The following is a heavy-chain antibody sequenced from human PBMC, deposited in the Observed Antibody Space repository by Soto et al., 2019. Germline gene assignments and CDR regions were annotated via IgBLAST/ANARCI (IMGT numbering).Heavy chain of an antibody. CDR1: GGSFSGYY. V-gene: IGHV4-34*01. Sequence: PETLPVTWAGYGGSFSGYYWSGIRQPPGKGLEWIGEINHSGSTNYNPSLKSRVTISVDTSKNQFSLKLSSVTAADTAVYYCARGGGRGFIYYASSCYQAYWGQGTLVT. J-gene: IGHJ4*02. CDR3: ARGGGRGFIYYASSCYQAY. D-gene: IGHD3-22*01. CDR2: INHSGST.